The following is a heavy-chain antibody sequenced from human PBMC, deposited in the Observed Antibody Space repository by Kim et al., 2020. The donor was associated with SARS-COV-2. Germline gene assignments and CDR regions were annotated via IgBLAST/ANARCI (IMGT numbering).Heavy chain of an antibody. D-gene: IGHD3-16*02. V-gene: IGHV4-39*01. J-gene: IGHJ4*02. CDR3: ARLRITFGGVIAYFDY. Sequence: SPKGRVTISVDTSKNQFSLKLSSVTAADTAVYYCARLRITFGGVIAYFDYWGQGTLVTVSS.